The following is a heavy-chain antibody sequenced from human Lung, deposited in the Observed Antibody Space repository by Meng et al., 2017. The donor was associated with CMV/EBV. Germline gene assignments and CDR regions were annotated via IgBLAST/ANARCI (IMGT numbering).Heavy chain of an antibody. J-gene: IGHJ4*02. CDR3: ARDNNWGPDY. CDR1: GYTFTAHY. D-gene: IGHD7-27*01. V-gene: IGHV1-2*02. CDR2: IHPHRGDT. Sequence: ASVXVSCKASGYTFTAHYFHWLLQAPGQGLEWMGWIHPHRGDTNYAQQFQGRVTLTRDTSINTGYMELTRLTSDDTAVYYCARDNNWGPDYWGQGTMVTVAS.